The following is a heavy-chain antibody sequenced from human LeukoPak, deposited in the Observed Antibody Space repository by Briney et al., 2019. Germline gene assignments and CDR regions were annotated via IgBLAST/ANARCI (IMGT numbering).Heavy chain of an antibody. V-gene: IGHV3-21*01. D-gene: IGHD2-2*01. J-gene: IGHJ6*03. CDR2: ISSSSSYI. CDR3: ARGRAPDYCSSTSCQGDMDV. Sequence: GGSLRLSCAASGLTFSSYSMNWVRQAPGKGLEWVSSISSSSSYIYYADSVKGRFTISRDNAKNSLYLQMSSLRAEDTAVYYCARGRAPDYCSSTSCQGDMDVWGKGTTVTVSS. CDR1: GLTFSSYS.